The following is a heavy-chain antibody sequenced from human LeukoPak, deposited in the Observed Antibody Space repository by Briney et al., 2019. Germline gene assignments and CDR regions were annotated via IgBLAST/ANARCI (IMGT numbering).Heavy chain of an antibody. J-gene: IGHJ4*02. D-gene: IGHD5-24*01. Sequence: GASVKVSCKASGGTFSCYAISWVREAPGQELEWIGGIIPIFGTANYAQNFQGRVTITADESTSTAYMELSSLRSEDTAVYYCASYALQLRPYYFDYWGQGTLVTVSS. V-gene: IGHV1-69*13. CDR1: GGTFSCYA. CDR3: ASYALQLRPYYFDY. CDR2: IIPIFGTA.